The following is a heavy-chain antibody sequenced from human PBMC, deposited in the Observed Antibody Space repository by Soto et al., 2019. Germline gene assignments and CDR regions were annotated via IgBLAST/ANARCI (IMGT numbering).Heavy chain of an antibody. D-gene: IGHD6-13*01. CDR2: IYPGDSDT. J-gene: IGHJ5*02. Sequence: PGESLKISCKGSGYSFTSYWIGWVRQMPGKGLEWMGIIYPGDSDTRYSSSFQGQVTISADKSISTAYLQWSSLKASDTAMYYCARHDGSSSWLRGGFDPWGQGTLVTVSS. CDR3: ARHDGSSSWLRGGFDP. CDR1: GYSFTSYW. V-gene: IGHV5-51*01.